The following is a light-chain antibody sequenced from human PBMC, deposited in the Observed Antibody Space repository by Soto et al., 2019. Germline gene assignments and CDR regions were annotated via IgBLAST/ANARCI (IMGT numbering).Light chain of an antibody. V-gene: IGKV3-11*01. CDR1: QTVNSN. CDR3: QQYGTPRSVT. CDR2: DAS. Sequence: EIVMTQSPATVSVSTVERVTLFFRASQTVNSNLAWYQQKPGQAPRLLIYDASNRATGIPARFSGSGSGTDFTLTISKVEPEDFAVYYCQQYGTPRSVTFGQGTKVDI. J-gene: IGKJ1*01.